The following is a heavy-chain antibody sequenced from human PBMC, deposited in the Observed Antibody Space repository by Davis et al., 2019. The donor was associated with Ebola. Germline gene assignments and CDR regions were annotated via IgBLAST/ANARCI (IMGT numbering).Heavy chain of an antibody. CDR3: ARGSATYSSSSKDAFDI. D-gene: IGHD6-6*01. CDR1: GFTFSSYE. CDR2: ISSSGSTI. V-gene: IGHV3-48*03. Sequence: GESLKISCAASGFTFSSYEMNWVRQAPGKGLEWVSYISSSGSTIYYADSVKGRFTISRDNAKNSLYLQMNSLRAEDTAVYYCARGSATYSSSSKDAFDIWGQGTMVTVSS. J-gene: IGHJ3*02.